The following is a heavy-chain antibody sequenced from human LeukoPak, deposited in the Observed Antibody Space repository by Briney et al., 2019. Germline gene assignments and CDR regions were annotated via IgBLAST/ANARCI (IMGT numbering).Heavy chain of an antibody. Sequence: SETLSLTCAVYGGSFSDYYWTWIRQSPGKGLEWIGEINHSGRTKYNPSLKSRVTISVDTSKSQFSLDLKSVTAADTAVYYCARGRGVVYRDWFDHWGQGTLVTVSS. J-gene: IGHJ5*02. CDR2: INHSGRT. CDR3: ARGRGVVYRDWFDH. D-gene: IGHD2-8*02. CDR1: GGSFSDYY. V-gene: IGHV4-34*01.